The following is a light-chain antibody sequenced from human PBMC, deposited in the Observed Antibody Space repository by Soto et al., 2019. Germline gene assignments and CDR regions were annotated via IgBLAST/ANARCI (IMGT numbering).Light chain of an antibody. CDR2: DVN. J-gene: IGLJ2*01. Sequence: QSALTQPRSVSGSPGQSVTISCTGTSSDVGGYNYVSWYRQHPGKAPKLIIYDVNRRPSGVPDRFSGSKSGNTASLTISGLQAEDEADYYCCSYADIHVVFGGVTKLNVL. CDR1: SSDVGGYNY. CDR3: CSYADIHVV. V-gene: IGLV2-11*01.